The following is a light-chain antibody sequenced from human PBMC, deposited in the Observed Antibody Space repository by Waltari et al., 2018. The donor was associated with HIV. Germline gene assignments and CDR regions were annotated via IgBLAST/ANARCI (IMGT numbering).Light chain of an antibody. J-gene: IGLJ2*01. Sequence: QSALTQPASVSGSPGQSITISCTGANTDTGLYTLVSWYRQHPDKAPQLVIYGVNTRPSGVSDRFSGSKSGNTASLTISSLQAEDEADYYCSSYTNSDILLFGGGTKLTVL. V-gene: IGLV2-14*01. CDR1: NTDTGLYTL. CDR2: GVN. CDR3: SSYTNSDILL.